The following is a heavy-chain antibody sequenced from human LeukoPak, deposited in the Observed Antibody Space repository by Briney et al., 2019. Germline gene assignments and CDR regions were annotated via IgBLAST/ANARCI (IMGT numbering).Heavy chain of an antibody. CDR2: ISDYNGNT. D-gene: IGHD1-26*01. CDR1: GNTFTSYG. V-gene: IGHV1-18*01. J-gene: IGHJ2*01. Sequence: ASVKVSCKASGNTFTSYGISWGRQAPGPGLEWMGWISDYNGNTKYAQKLQGRVTMTTDTSTSTAYMELRSLRSDDTGVYYCAVGPGRRYFDLWGRGTLVTVSS. CDR3: AVGPGRRYFDL.